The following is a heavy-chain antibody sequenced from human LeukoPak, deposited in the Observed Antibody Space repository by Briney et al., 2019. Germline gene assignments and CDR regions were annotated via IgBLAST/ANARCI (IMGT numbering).Heavy chain of an antibody. CDR2: ISDSGGRT. D-gene: IGHD3-22*01. CDR3: AKRGVVIRVILVGFHKEAYYFDS. Sequence: GGSLRLSCAVSGLTLSNYGTSWVRHAPGKGLEWVAGISDSGGRTNYADSVKGRFTISRDNPKNTLYLQMNSLRAEDTAVYFCAKRGVVIRVILVGFHKEAYYFDSWGQGALVTVSS. V-gene: IGHV3-23*01. CDR1: GLTLSNYG. J-gene: IGHJ4*02.